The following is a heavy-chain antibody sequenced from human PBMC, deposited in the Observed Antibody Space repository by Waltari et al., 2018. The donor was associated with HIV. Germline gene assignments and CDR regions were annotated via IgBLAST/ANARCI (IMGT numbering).Heavy chain of an antibody. J-gene: IGHJ6*02. CDR1: GSPSG. D-gene: IGHD3-22*01. CDR2: ISYDGSHG. Sequence: QVQLVESGGGVVQPGSSLRPSWAAYGSPSGLPWVRLAPGKGLEWVAGISYDGSHGYYADSVKGRFTISRDNSKNTVYLQMNSLRPEDDTAVYYCAKDRGQWLIRGPGYGMDVWGQGTTVTVSS. V-gene: IGHV3-30*18. CDR3: AKDRGQWLIRGPGYGMDV.